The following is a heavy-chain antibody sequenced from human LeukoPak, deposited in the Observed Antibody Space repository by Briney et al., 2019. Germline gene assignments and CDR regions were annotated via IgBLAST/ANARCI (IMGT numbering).Heavy chain of an antibody. CDR3: AKMGESGYDLDY. Sequence: GGSLRLSCAASGFTFSGYGMHWVRQAPGKGLEWVAVISYDGSNYYYAAAVNGRFTISSDTYKTTLYLKMISRRAETAAVYYWAKMGESGYDLDYWGEGTRVSVST. V-gene: IGHV3-30*18. CDR2: ISYDGSNY. D-gene: IGHD5-12*01. J-gene: IGHJ4*02. CDR1: GFTFSGYG.